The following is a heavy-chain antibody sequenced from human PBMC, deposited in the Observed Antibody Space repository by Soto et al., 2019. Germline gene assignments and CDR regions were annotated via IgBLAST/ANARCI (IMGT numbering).Heavy chain of an antibody. V-gene: IGHV3-7*03. CDR3: AREPDYYGSGMGAFDI. CDR2: IKEDGSEK. Sequence: PGGSLRLSCAASGFAFSSYWMSWVRQAPGKGLEWVANIKEDGSEKYYVDSLKGRFTISRDNAKKSLYLQMNSLRAEDTAVYYCAREPDYYGSGMGAFDIWGRGTMVTVSS. J-gene: IGHJ3*02. D-gene: IGHD3-10*01. CDR1: GFAFSSYW.